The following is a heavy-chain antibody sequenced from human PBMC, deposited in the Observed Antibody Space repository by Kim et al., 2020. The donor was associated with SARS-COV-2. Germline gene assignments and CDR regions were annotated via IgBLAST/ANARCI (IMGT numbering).Heavy chain of an antibody. CDR3: AKDRLGYCSGGSCYPLAY. D-gene: IGHD2-15*01. CDR2: ISYDGSNK. CDR1: GFTFSSYG. J-gene: IGHJ4*02. V-gene: IGHV3-30*18. Sequence: GGSLRLSCAASGFTFSSYGMHWVRQAPGKGLEWVAVISYDGSNKYYADSVKGRFTISRDNSKNTLYLQMNSLRAEDTAVYYCAKDRLGYCSGGSCYPLAYWGQGTLVTVSS.